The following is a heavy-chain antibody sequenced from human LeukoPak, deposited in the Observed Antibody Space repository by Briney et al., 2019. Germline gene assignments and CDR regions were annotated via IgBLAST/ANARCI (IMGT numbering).Heavy chain of an antibody. Sequence: GGSLRLSCAASGFTFSGYSMNSVRQAPGKGLEWVSSISSSSSYIYYADSVKGRFTISRDNAKNSLYLQMNSLRAEDTAVYYCERDPRYCSSTSCYKGNWFDPWGQGTLVTVSS. J-gene: IGHJ5*02. CDR3: ERDPRYCSSTSCYKGNWFDP. D-gene: IGHD2-2*02. V-gene: IGHV3-21*06. CDR2: ISSSSSYI. CDR1: GFTFSGYS.